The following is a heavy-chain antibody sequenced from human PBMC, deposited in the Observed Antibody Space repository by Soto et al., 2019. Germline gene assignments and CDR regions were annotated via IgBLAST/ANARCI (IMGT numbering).Heavy chain of an antibody. Sequence: QVQLQESGPGLVKPSETLSLTCTVSGVSISSYYWSWIRQPPGKGLEWIGYIYYGGSTNYNPSLKSRVTISVDPSKNQFSLKLSSVTAAETAVYYCARDYYGSGSPPLGYLGQRTLVTVSS. V-gene: IGHV4-59*01. CDR3: ARDYYGSGSPPLGY. D-gene: IGHD3-10*01. CDR1: GVSISSYY. J-gene: IGHJ4*02. CDR2: IYYGGST.